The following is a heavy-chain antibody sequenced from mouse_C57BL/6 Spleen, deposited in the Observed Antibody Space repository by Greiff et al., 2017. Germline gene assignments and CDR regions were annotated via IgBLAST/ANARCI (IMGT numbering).Heavy chain of an antibody. D-gene: IGHD2-5*01. CDR3: ARWSYSNGYFDV. V-gene: IGHV1-81*01. J-gene: IGHJ1*03. CDR2: IYPRSGNT. CDR1: GYTFTSYG. Sequence: QVQLQQSGAELARPGASVKLSCKASGYTFTSYGISWVKQRTGQGLEWIGEIYPRSGNTYYNEKFKGKATLTADKSSSTAYMELRSLTSEDSAVYFCARWSYSNGYFDVWGTGTTVTVSS.